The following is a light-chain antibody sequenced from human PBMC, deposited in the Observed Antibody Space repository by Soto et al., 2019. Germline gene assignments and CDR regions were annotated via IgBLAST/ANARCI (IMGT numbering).Light chain of an antibody. CDR3: VLYIGSGIVV. CDR2: STN. V-gene: IGLV8-61*01. J-gene: IGLJ2*01. CDR1: SGSVSTSYY. Sequence: QIVVTQEPWFSVSPGGTVTLTCGLSSGSVSTSYYPSWYQQTPGQAPRTLIYSTNTRSSGVPDPFSGSILGNKAALTITGAQADDESDYYCVLYIGSGIVVFGEGTKLTVL.